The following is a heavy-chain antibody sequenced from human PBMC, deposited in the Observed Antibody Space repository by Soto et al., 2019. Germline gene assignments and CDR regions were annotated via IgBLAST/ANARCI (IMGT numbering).Heavy chain of an antibody. CDR2: VYHSGST. Sequence: PSETLSLTCDVSGDSISSPSWWTWVRQPPGKGLEWIGEVYHSGSTNYNSSLKSRVTISVDKSKNQFSLRLTSVTAADTAVYYCATRAPIDGDPYWGQGTLVTVSS. CDR1: GDSISSPSW. V-gene: IGHV4-4*02. CDR3: ATRAPIDGDPY. J-gene: IGHJ4*02. D-gene: IGHD4-17*01.